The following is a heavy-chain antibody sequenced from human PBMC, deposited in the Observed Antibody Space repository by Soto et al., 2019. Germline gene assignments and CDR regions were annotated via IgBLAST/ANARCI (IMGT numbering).Heavy chain of an antibody. Sequence: QLQLQESGSGLVKPPQTLSLTCAVSGGSISSGGYSWSWIRQPPGKGLEWIGNIYHAGSTYYNPSLKSRVTISVDKSRNQFSLKVTSVTAADTAIYYCARAQWDYDVLTGRLWGAFNIWGQGTMVTVSS. V-gene: IGHV4-30-2*01. J-gene: IGHJ3*02. CDR1: GGSISSGGYS. CDR3: ARAQWDYDVLTGRLWGAFNI. D-gene: IGHD3-9*01. CDR2: IYHAGST.